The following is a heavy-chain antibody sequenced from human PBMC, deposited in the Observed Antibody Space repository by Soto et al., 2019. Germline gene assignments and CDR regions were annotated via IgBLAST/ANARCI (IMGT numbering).Heavy chain of an antibody. D-gene: IGHD3-16*02. CDR2: IHYSGRT. CDR1: GDSISGYY. Sequence: PSETLSLTCAVSGDSISGYYWNWIRQPPGKGLEWLGYIHYSGRTNYSPSLTSPVTMFVDTSWNHVFLKLTCVTGAGTAVYFCGGSPGGENVWGNYRHIPFDYWGQGTLVTVSS. V-gene: IGHV4-59*01. J-gene: IGHJ4*02. CDR3: GGSPGGENVWGNYRHIPFDY.